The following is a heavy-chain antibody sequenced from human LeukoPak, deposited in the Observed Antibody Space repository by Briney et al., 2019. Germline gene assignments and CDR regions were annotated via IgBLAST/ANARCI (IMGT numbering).Heavy chain of an antibody. CDR3: ARGIAALKDAFDI. CDR1: GGSISSYY. V-gene: IGHV4-59*01. CDR2: IYYSGST. J-gene: IGHJ3*02. D-gene: IGHD6-6*01. Sequence: SETLSLTCTVSGGSISSYYWSWIRQPPGKGLEWIGYIYYSGSTNYNPSLKSRVTISVDTSKNQFSLKLSSVTAADTAVYHCARGIAALKDAFDIWGQGTMVTVSS.